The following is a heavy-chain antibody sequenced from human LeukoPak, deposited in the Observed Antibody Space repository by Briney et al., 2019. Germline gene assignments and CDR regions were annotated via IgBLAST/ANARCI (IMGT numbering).Heavy chain of an antibody. D-gene: IGHD5-18*01. V-gene: IGHV1-69*02. CDR3: ARTGTAMGPPLDY. CDR1: GGTFSSYT. CDR2: IIPILGIA. J-gene: IGHJ4*02. Sequence: SVKVSCKASGGTFSSYTISWVRQAPGQGLEWMGRIIPILGIANSAQKFQGRVTITADKSTSTAYMELSSLRSEDTAVYYCARTGTAMGPPLDYWGQGTLVTVSS.